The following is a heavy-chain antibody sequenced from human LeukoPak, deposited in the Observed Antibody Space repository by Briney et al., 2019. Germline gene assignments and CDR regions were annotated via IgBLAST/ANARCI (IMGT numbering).Heavy chain of an antibody. CDR3: GRDKAPYYYGSGSYSDY. V-gene: IGHV3-66*02. D-gene: IGHD3-10*01. J-gene: IGHJ4*02. CDR1: GFTVSSNY. Sequence: GGSLRLSCAASGFTVSSNYMSWVRQAPGEGLEWVSIIYSGGSTYYADSVKGRFTISRDNSKNTLYLQMNSLRAEDTAVYYCGRDKAPYYYGSGSYSDYWGQGTLVTVSS. CDR2: IYSGGST.